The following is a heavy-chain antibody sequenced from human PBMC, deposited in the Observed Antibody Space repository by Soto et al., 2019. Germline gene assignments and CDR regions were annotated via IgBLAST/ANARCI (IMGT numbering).Heavy chain of an antibody. J-gene: IGHJ6*02. V-gene: IGHV4-59*01. CDR2: IYYTGST. D-gene: IGHD3-3*01. CDR1: GGTSVDRDC. Sequence: FVPPCLRWTVAGGTSVDRDCWSRIRKTPGKGLEWIGYIYYTGSTNYNPSLKSRVTISVDTSKNQFSLKLTSVTAADTALYFCARLQFYDFWSGSVPMDVLGQGTTVTVSS. CDR3: ARLQFYDFWSGSVPMDV.